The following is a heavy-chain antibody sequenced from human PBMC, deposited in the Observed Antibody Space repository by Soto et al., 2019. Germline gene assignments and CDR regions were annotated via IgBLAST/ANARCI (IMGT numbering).Heavy chain of an antibody. CDR1: GYTFTNYG. CDR3: ARDSSRIGEEDCISTSCYGWFDP. V-gene: IGHV1-46*01. D-gene: IGHD2-2*01. J-gene: IGHJ5*02. Sequence: ASVKVSCKASGYTFTNYGISWVRQAPGQGLEWMGIINPSGGSTSYAQKFQGRVTMTRDTSTSTVYMELSSLRSEDTAVYYCARDSSRIGEEDCISTSCYGWFDPWGQGTLVTVSS. CDR2: INPSGGST.